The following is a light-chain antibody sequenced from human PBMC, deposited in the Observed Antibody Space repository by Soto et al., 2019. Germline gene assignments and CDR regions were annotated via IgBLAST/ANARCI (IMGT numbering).Light chain of an antibody. CDR2: EVS. J-gene: IGLJ3*02. CDR3: SSYTSSSTVV. V-gene: IGLV2-14*01. CDR1: SSDVGGYNY. Sequence: QSALTQPASVSGSPGQSITISCTGSSSDVGGYNYVSWYQHHPGKAPKLMIYEVSNRPSGVSNRFSGSESDNTASLTISGLQSEDEADYYCSSYTSSSTVVFGGGTKLTVL.